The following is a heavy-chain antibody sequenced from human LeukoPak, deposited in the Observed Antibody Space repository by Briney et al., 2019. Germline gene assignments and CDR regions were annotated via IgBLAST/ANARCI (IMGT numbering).Heavy chain of an antibody. CDR2: IYYSGST. CDR3: ARDQSDYDILTGYENWFDP. CDR1: GGSIRSYY. Sequence: SETLSLTCTVSGGSIRSYYWTWIRQPPGKGLEWIGYIYYSGSTNYNPTLKSRVTISVDTSKNQSSLKLSSVTAADTAVYYCARDQSDYDILTGYENWFDPWGQGTLVTVSS. V-gene: IGHV4-59*01. J-gene: IGHJ5*02. D-gene: IGHD3-9*01.